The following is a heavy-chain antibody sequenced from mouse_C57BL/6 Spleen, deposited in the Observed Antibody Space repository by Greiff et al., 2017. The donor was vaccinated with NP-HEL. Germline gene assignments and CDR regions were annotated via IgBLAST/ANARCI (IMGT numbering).Heavy chain of an antibody. CDR3: ARRLITTVVRYAMDY. D-gene: IGHD1-1*01. V-gene: IGHV5-12*01. Sequence: EVKLQESGGGLVQPGGSLKLSCAASGFTFSDYYMYWVRQTPEKRLEWVAYISNGGGSTYYPDTVKGRFTISRDNAKNTLYLQMSRLKSEDTAMYYCARRLITTVVRYAMDYWGQGTSVTVSS. CDR2: ISNGGGST. CDR1: GFTFSDYY. J-gene: IGHJ4*01.